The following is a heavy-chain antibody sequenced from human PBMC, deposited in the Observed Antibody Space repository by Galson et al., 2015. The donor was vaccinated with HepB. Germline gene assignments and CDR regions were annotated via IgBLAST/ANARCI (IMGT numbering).Heavy chain of an antibody. CDR3: ARDPLNAAIDY. CDR1: GLIFGDSW. D-gene: IGHD2-15*01. V-gene: IGHV3-7*03. CDR2: INQDGSSI. J-gene: IGHJ4*02. Sequence: SLRLFCAVSGLIFGDSWMSWVRQAPGKGLEWVANINQDGSSIYYVVSVRGRFTISRDNAKNSLFLQMNSLRAEDTAVYHCARDPLNAAIDYWGQGALVTVSS.